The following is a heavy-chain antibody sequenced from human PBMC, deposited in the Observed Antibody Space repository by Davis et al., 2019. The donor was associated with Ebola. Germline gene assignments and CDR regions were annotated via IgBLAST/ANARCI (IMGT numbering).Heavy chain of an antibody. V-gene: IGHV1-18*01. CDR2: ISAYNGNT. CDR3: ATSDTAIRPARNLDY. D-gene: IGHD5-18*01. Sequence: ASVKVSCKASGYTFTSYGISWVRQAPGQGLEWMGWISAYNGNTNYAQKLQGRVTMTTDTSTSTAYMELRSLRSDDTAVYYCATSDTAIRPARNLDYWGQGTLVTVSS. CDR1: GYTFTSYG. J-gene: IGHJ4*02.